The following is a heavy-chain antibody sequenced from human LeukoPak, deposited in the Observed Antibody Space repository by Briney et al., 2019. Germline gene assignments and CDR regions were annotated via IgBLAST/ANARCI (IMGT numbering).Heavy chain of an antibody. V-gene: IGHV4-34*01. J-gene: IGHJ4*02. Sequence: SETLSLTCAVYGGSFSGYYWSWIRQPPGKGLEWIGEINHSGSTSYNPSLKSRVTISVDTSKNQFSLKLSSVTAADTAVYYCARDRLNFFDYWGQGTLVTVSS. CDR2: INHSGST. CDR1: GGSFSGYY. CDR3: ARDRLNFFDY.